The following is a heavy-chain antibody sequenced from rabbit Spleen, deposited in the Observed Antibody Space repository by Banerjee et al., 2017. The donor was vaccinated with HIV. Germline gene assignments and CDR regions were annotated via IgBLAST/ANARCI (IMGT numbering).Heavy chain of an antibody. J-gene: IGHJ4*01. D-gene: IGHD1-1*01. CDR3: ARSAYGTSSSSWYFTL. Sequence: QSLEESGGDLVKPGASLTLTCKAFGIDFSGYYSMCWVRQAPGKGLEWIACIEAGSSGSTYYASWAKGRFTISKTSSTTVTLQMTSLTAADTATYFCARSAYGTSSSSWYFTLWGQGTLVTVS. CDR2: IEAGSSGST. CDR1: GIDFSGYYS. V-gene: IGHV1S40*01.